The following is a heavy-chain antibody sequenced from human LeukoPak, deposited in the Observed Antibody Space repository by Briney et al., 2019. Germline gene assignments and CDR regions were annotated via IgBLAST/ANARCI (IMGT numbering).Heavy chain of an antibody. Sequence: PGGSLRLSCVASGFSFNTYWMHWVRQAPGKGLVWVSRISGDGSNTTYADSVKGPFTISRDNAKNTVYWQMNSLRAEDTALYYSARANYHNNWSQGTLVTVSS. D-gene: IGHD3-9*01. CDR1: GFSFNTYW. V-gene: IGHV3-74*01. J-gene: IGHJ4*02. CDR3: ARANYHNN. CDR2: ISGDGSNT.